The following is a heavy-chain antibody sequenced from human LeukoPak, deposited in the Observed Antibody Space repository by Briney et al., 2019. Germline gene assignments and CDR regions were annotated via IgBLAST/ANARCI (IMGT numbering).Heavy chain of an antibody. V-gene: IGHV4-59*08. Sequence: SETLSLTCTVSGGSISSYYWSWIRQPPGKGLEWIGYIYYSGSTNYNPSLKSRVTISVDTSKNQFSLKLSSVTAADTAVYYCARHRQHQLTIFGLFDIWGRGTLVTVSS. D-gene: IGHD3-3*01. CDR1: GGSISSYY. CDR3: ARHRQHQLTIFGLFDI. J-gene: IGHJ2*01. CDR2: IYYSGST.